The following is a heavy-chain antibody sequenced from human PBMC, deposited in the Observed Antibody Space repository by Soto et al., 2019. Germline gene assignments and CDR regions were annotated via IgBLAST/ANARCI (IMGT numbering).Heavy chain of an antibody. D-gene: IGHD1-26*01. Sequence: GGSLRLSCAASGFTFSSYGMHWVRQAPGKGLEWVAVISYDGSNKYYADSVKGRFTISRDNSKNTLYLQMNSLRAEDTAVYYCAKDPSGIVGALGFCYWGQGTLVTV. CDR1: GFTFSSYG. CDR2: ISYDGSNK. CDR3: AKDPSGIVGALGFCY. J-gene: IGHJ4*02. V-gene: IGHV3-30*18.